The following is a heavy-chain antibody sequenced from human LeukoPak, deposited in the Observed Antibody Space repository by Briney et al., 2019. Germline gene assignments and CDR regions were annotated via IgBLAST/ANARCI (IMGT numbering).Heavy chain of an antibody. D-gene: IGHD1-26*01. Sequence: GGPLGFSCEPFGLPFTSLAWPWSGRTPGRGLRWVSTISGGDDRTYYADSVKGRFTISRDNSKNTLYLQMNSLRAEDTAVYYCAKVWGLLRTFDYWGQGTLVTVSS. V-gene: IGHV3-23*01. CDR3: AKVWGLLRTFDY. CDR2: ISGGDDRT. CDR1: GLPFTSLA. J-gene: IGHJ4*02.